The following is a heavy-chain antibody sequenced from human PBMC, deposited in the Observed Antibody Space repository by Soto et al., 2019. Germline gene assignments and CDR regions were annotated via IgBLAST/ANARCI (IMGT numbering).Heavy chain of an antibody. J-gene: IGHJ6*03. Sequence: SETLSLTCAVYGGSFSGYYWSWIRQPPGKGLEWIGEINHSGSTNYNPSLKSRVTISVDTSKNQFSLKLSPVTAADTAVYYCAGLIMTTVTTHDYYYYMDVWGKGTTVTVSS. CDR3: AGLIMTTVTTHDYYYYMDV. CDR2: INHSGST. D-gene: IGHD4-17*01. V-gene: IGHV4-34*01. CDR1: GGSFSGYY.